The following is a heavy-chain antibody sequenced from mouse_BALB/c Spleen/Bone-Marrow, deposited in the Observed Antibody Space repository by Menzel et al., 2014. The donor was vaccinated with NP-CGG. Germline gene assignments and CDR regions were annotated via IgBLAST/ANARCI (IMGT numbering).Heavy chain of an antibody. Sequence: EVKLVDSGPELVKPGASVKMSCKASGYTFTAYVMHWVKQKPGQGLEWIGYINPYNDGTNYIEKFKGKATLTSDIPSSTAYMELSSLTSEDSAVYYCAREGWLLRFDYWGQGTTLTVSS. V-gene: IGHV1-14*01. D-gene: IGHD2-3*01. CDR2: INPYNDGT. J-gene: IGHJ2*01. CDR3: AREGWLLRFDY. CDR1: GYTFTAYV.